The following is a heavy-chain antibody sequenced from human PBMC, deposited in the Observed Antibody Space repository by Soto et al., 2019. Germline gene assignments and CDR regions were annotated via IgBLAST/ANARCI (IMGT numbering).Heavy chain of an antibody. Sequence: EVQLVESGGGLVQPGGSLRLSCAASGFTFSSYWMHWVRQAPGKGLVWVSRINSDGSSTSYADSVKGRFTISRDLAKNTLYLQVNSLRAEDAAVYSCARGGRYSYGHFDYWGQGTLVTVSS. D-gene: IGHD5-18*01. CDR3: ARGGRYSYGHFDY. J-gene: IGHJ4*02. CDR1: GFTFSSYW. V-gene: IGHV3-74*01. CDR2: INSDGSST.